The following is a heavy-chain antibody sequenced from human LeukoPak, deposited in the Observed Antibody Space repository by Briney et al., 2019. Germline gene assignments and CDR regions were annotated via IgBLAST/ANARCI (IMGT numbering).Heavy chain of an antibody. V-gene: IGHV1-2*02. J-gene: IGHJ4*02. CDR3: ARGGITIFGVVISYYFDY. CDR2: INPNSGGT. D-gene: IGHD3-3*01. Sequence: ASVKVSCKASGYTFTGYYMHWVRQAPGQGLEWMGWINPNSGGTNYAQKFQGRVTMTRDTSISTAYMELSRLRSDDTAVYYCARGGITIFGVVISYYFDYWGQGTLVTVSS. CDR1: GYTFTGYY.